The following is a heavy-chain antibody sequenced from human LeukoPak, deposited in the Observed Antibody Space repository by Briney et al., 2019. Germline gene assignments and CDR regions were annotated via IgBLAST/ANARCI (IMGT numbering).Heavy chain of an antibody. CDR3: ARDIGPYGSGSYHWFDP. CDR2: INPSGGST. D-gene: IGHD3-10*01. Sequence: ASVKVSCKASGYTFTSYYMHWVRQAPGQGLEWMGIINPSGGSTSYAQKFQGRVTMTRDTSTSTVYMELSSLRSEDTAVYYCARDIGPYGSGSYHWFDPWGQGTLVTVSS. CDR1: GYTFTSYY. J-gene: IGHJ5*02. V-gene: IGHV1-46*01.